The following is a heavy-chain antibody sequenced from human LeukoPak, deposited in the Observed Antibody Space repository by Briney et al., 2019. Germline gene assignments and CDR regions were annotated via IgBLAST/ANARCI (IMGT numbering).Heavy chain of an antibody. D-gene: IGHD5-18*01. CDR3: ARDGGTAMEY. Sequence: PGGSLRLSCAASGFTFGSYSMNWVRQAPGKGLEWVSSISSSSSYIYYADSVKGRFTISRDNAKNSLYLQMNSLRTEDTAVYYCARDGGTAMEYWGQGTLVTVSS. CDR1: GFTFGSYS. J-gene: IGHJ4*02. V-gene: IGHV3-21*01. CDR2: ISSSSSYI.